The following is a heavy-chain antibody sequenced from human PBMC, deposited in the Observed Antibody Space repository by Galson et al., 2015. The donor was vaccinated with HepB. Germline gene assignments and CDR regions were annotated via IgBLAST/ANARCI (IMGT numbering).Heavy chain of an antibody. J-gene: IGHJ4*02. Sequence: SLRLSCAASGFTFASYAMSWVRQAPGKGLEWVSVISGSGDSTYYAPSVKGRFAIYRDNSKNTLYLGMNSLRADDTAVYYCAKDVAATGPGSGYFHSWGQGILVTVSS. CDR1: GFTFASYA. CDR3: AKDVAATGPGSGYFHS. CDR2: ISGSGDST. D-gene: IGHD6-13*01. V-gene: IGHV3-23*01.